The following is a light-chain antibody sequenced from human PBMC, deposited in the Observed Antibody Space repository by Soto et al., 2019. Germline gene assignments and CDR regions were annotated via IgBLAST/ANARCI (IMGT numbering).Light chain of an antibody. CDR3: QQYDKLPPT. CDR2: DAS. J-gene: IGKJ1*01. CDR1: QDISNY. Sequence: DIHIAQSPSSLSAFVGDGVTTTSQASQDISNYLTWYQQKPGKAAKLLIDDASNLETGVPSRFSGSGSGTDFTFTISSLQPEDIATYYCQQYDKLPPTFGQGTNVNIK. V-gene: IGKV1-33*01.